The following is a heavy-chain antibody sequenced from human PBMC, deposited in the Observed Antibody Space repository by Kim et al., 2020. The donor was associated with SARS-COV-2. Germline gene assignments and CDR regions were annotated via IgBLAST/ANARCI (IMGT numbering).Heavy chain of an antibody. J-gene: IGHJ5*02. CDR3: SRQPGTGTFWFDP. V-gene: IGHV5-51*01. D-gene: IGHD1-1*01. Sequence: RDSPSFQGQVTISVDNSITTAYLQWISLKASDTAMYYCSRQPGTGTFWFDPWGQGTLVTVSS.